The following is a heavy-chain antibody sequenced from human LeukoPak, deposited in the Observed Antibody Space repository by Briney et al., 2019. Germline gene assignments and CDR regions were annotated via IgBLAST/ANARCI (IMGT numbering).Heavy chain of an antibody. CDR2: INHSGST. CDR3: ARGGCSGGSCCGFAKSYYYYGMDV. D-gene: IGHD2-15*01. CDR1: GGSFSGYY. J-gene: IGHJ6*02. Sequence: SETLSLTCAVYGGSFSGYYWSWIRQPPGKGLEWIGEINHSGSTNYNPSLKSRVTISVDTSKNQFSLKLSSVTAADTAVYYCARGGCSGGSCCGFAKSYYYYGMDVWGQGITVTVSS. V-gene: IGHV4-34*01.